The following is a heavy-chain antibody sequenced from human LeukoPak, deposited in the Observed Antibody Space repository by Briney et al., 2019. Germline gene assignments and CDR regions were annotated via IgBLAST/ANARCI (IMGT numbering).Heavy chain of an antibody. Sequence: ASVKVSCKAPGYTFTSYDINWVRQATGQGLEWMGWMNPNSGNTGYAQKFQGRVTMTRNTSISTAYMELSSLRSEDTAVYYCARVGFGELSRSGWFDPWGQGTLVTVSS. D-gene: IGHD3-10*01. J-gene: IGHJ5*02. V-gene: IGHV1-8*01. CDR1: GYTFTSYD. CDR3: ARVGFGELSRSGWFDP. CDR2: MNPNSGNT.